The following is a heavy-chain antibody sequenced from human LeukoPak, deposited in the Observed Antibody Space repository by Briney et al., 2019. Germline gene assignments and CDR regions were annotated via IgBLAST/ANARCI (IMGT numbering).Heavy chain of an antibody. CDR2: IYYSGST. CDR1: GGSISSGGYY. CDR3: ASRAPTPTYYFDY. V-gene: IGHV4-31*03. J-gene: IGHJ4*02. D-gene: IGHD4-23*01. Sequence: PSETLSLTCTVSGGSISSGGYYWSWIRQHPGKGLEWIGYIYYSGSTYYNPSLKSRVTISVDTSKTQFSLKLSSVTAADTAVYYCASRAPTPTYYFDYWGQGTLVTVSS.